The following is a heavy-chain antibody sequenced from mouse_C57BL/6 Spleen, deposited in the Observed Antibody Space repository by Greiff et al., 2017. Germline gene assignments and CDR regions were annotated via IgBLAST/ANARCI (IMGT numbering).Heavy chain of an antibody. V-gene: IGHV5-6*02. CDR3: ARFGTTVVNYFDY. D-gene: IGHD1-1*01. CDR2: ISSGGSYT. Sequence: EVMLVESGGDLVKPGGSLKLSCAAFGFTFSSYGMSWVRQTPDKRLEWVATISSGGSYTYYPDSVKGRFTISRDNAKNTLYLQMSSLKSEDTAMYYCARFGTTVVNYFDYWGQGTTLTVSS. J-gene: IGHJ2*01. CDR1: GFTFSSYG.